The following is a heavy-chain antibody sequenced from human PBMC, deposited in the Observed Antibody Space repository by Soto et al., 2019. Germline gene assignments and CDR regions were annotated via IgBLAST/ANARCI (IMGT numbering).Heavy chain of an antibody. CDR3: ARDPHEYWTSYWFDP. CDR1: GYNFNIYG. D-gene: IGHD3-3*01. J-gene: IGHJ5*02. CDR2: ISAYDGKT. Sequence: QVQLVQSGAEVKKPGASVKVSCKASGYNFNIYGINWVRPAPGQGLELMGWISAYDGKTTYAEKFQGRVTMTTDASTSTAYMELRSLRSDDTAVYYCARDPHEYWTSYWFDPWGQGTLVTVSS. V-gene: IGHV1-18*01.